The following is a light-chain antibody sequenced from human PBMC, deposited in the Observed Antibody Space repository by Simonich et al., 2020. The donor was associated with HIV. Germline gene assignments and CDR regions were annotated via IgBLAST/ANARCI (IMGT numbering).Light chain of an antibody. CDR2: TSS. CDR3: QQSLTIPFT. Sequence: EIVLTQSPGTLSLSPGERATLSCKASQSVNSNFLAWDQQKPGQAPRLLIYTSSSRTTGIPDRFSGSGSGTDFTLTISRLEPEDSATYYCQQSLTIPFTFGQGTKLEI. CDR1: QSVNSNF. J-gene: IGKJ2*01. V-gene: IGKV3-20*01.